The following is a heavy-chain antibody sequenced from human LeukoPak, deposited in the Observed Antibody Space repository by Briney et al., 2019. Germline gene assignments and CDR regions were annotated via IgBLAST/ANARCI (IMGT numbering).Heavy chain of an antibody. CDR1: GGSISSYY. D-gene: IGHD1-26*01. V-gene: IGHV4-59*01. Sequence: SETLSLTCTVSGGSISSYYWSWIRQPPGKGLEWIGYIYYSGSTNYNPSLKSRVTISVDTSKNQFTLKLSSVTAADTAVYYCARGGSGFDYWGQGTLVTVSS. J-gene: IGHJ4*02. CDR3: ARGGSGFDY. CDR2: IYYSGST.